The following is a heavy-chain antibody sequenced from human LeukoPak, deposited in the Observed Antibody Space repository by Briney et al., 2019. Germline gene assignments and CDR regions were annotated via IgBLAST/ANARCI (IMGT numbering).Heavy chain of an antibody. J-gene: IGHJ4*02. CDR1: GVSFSGYY. D-gene: IGHD5-24*01. V-gene: IGHV4-34*01. CDR3: ALTRRDGYKLFDY. Sequence: PSETLSLTCAVYGVSFSGYYWSWLRQPPGKGLEWFGGINHSGSNNYNPSLKSRVTITVNTSKKDFSLTQSSVTAADAPVYYCALTRRDGYKLFDYWGQGTLVTGSS. CDR2: INHSGSN.